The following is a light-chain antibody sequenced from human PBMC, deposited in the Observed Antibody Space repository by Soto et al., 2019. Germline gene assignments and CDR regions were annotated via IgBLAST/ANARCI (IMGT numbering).Light chain of an antibody. J-gene: IGKJ4*01. V-gene: IGKV3-11*01. CDR2: DAS. CDR3: IQDYNYPLT. CDR1: QNVYRY. Sequence: VLPPPPATLSLSSVKRAALSFSASQNVYRYLAWYQQKSGQARRLLISDASNRATGITGRFSGSGSGTDFTLTIRRIEPEDCATYYGIQDYNYPLTFGEGIKGDIK.